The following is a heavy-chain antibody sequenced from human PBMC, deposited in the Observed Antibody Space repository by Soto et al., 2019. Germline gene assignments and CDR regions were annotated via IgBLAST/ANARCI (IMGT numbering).Heavy chain of an antibody. D-gene: IGHD2-15*01. J-gene: IGHJ4*02. CDR2: IYSGGST. CDR3: ARGKWAGAATPIEY. CDR1: GFTVSSNY. Sequence: EVQLVESGGGLIQPGGSLRLSCAASGFTVSSNYMSWVRQAPGKGLEWVSVIYSGGSTYYADSVKGRFTISRDNSKNTLSRQMSSLRAEDTAVYYCARGKWAGAATPIEYWGQGTLVTVSS. V-gene: IGHV3-53*01.